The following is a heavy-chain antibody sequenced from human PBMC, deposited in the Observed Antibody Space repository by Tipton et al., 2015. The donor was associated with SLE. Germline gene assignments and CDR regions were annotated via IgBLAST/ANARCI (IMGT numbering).Heavy chain of an antibody. Sequence: LRLSCSVSGGSISSNYWIWIRQPPGKGLEWIGYISDGGGTNHNPSLKSRVTISVDPAKNQFSLKLTSVTAADTAVYYCARGAVAGRGVIYGMDVCGQGTMVTVSS. CDR2: ISDGGGT. V-gene: IGHV4-59*12. CDR1: GGSISSNY. CDR3: ARGAVAGRGVIYGMDV. J-gene: IGHJ6*02. D-gene: IGHD6-19*01.